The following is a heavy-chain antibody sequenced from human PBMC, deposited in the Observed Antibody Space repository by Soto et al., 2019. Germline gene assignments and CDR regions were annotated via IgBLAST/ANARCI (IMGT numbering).Heavy chain of an antibody. Sequence: EVQLVESGGGLIQPRRSLRISCAASGFNFRNYAMNWVRQAPGKGLEWISYISVGGGSIFYADSVKGRFTISRDDVQNSLYLQMNTLREEDTALYYFVRDDQWAFDGWGQVTMVIVSS. CDR1: GFNFRNYA. J-gene: IGHJ3*01. V-gene: IGHV3-48*02. CDR2: ISVGGGSI. D-gene: IGHD6-19*01. CDR3: VRDDQWAFDG.